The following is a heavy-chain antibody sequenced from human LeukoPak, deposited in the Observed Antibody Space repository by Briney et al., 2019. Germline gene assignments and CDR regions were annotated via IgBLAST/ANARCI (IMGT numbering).Heavy chain of an antibody. CDR1: GFTFSSYA. V-gene: IGHV3-30-3*01. J-gene: IGHJ4*02. Sequence: GRSLRLSCAASGFTFSSYAMHWVRQAPGKGLEWVAVISYEGSNKYYADSVKGRFTISRDNSKNTLYLQMNSLRAEDTAVYYCARKADSSSWLFDYWGQGTLVTVSS. CDR3: ARKADSSSWLFDY. CDR2: ISYEGSNK. D-gene: IGHD6-13*01.